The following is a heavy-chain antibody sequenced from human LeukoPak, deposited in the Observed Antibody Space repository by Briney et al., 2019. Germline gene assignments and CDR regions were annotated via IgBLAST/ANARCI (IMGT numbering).Heavy chain of an antibody. V-gene: IGHV4-59*01. CDR1: GGSISSYY. CDR3: ATSIAARRRYYYYYYMDV. CDR2: IYYSGST. D-gene: IGHD6-6*01. J-gene: IGHJ6*03. Sequence: SETLSLTCTVCGGSISSYYWSWLRQPPGKGVEGIGYIYYSGSTNYNPSLKSRVTISVDTSKNQFSLKLSSVTAADTAVYYCATSIAARRRYYYYYYMDVWGKGTTVTVSS.